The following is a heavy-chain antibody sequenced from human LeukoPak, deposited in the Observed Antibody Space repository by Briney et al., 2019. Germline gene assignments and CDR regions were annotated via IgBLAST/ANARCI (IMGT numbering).Heavy chain of an antibody. CDR1: GGSISSYY. CDR3: TRDSGTTGEVKFDP. D-gene: IGHD3-10*01. J-gene: IGHJ5*02. V-gene: IGHV4-4*07. CDR2: IYSSGTI. Sequence: SETLSLTCSVSGGSISSYYWSWIRQPAGKGLEWIGRIYSSGTITYNPSLQSRVTMSVDTSKNEFSLKMSSVTAADTAVYYCTRDSGTTGEVKFDPWGQGALVTVSS.